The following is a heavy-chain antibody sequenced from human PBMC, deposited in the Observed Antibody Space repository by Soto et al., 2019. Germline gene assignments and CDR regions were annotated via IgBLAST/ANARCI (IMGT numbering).Heavy chain of an antibody. J-gene: IGHJ4*02. CDR1: GYIFTNYG. V-gene: IGHV1-18*01. CDR2: INVNGGNT. Sequence: GASVTVSCKTSGYIFTNYGISWVRQAPGQGLEWMGWINVNGGNTNYAQNLQGRVILTTDTSTSTAYMELWSLTSDDTAVYYCARDWNYIFDYWGQGSLVTVSS. D-gene: IGHD1-7*01. CDR3: ARDWNYIFDY.